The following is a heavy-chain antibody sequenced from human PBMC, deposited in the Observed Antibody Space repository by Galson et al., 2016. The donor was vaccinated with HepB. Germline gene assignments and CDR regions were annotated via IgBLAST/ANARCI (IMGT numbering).Heavy chain of an antibody. J-gene: IGHJ4*02. CDR3: AVGVQPDDYHVYYSRFDF. D-gene: IGHD5/OR15-5a*01. CDR2: IRPADSEI. Sequence: SLRLSCAASGFKFGKDWMGWVRQTPGKGLEWLANIRPADSEIRYADSAWGRFTISRDNAKNSLYLQMNGLRAEDTAMYFCAVGVQPDDYHVYYSRFDFWGQGTLVTVSS. CDR1: GFKFGKDW. V-gene: IGHV3-7*01.